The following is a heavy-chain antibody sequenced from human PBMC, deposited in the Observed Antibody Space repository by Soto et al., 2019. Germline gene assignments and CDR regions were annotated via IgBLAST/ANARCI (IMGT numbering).Heavy chain of an antibody. D-gene: IGHD2-2*01. J-gene: IGHJ6*02. CDR1: GGTFSSYA. V-gene: IGHV1-69*01. CDR2: LSPIFGTA. Sequence: QVQLVQSGAEVKKPGSSVKVSCKASGGTFSSYAISWVRQAPGQGLEWMGGLSPIFGTANYAQKFQGRVTITADESTSTAYMELSSLRSEDTAVYYCARGYCSSTSCYFPSRWSGMDVGGQGTTVTVS. CDR3: ARGYCSSTSCYFPSRWSGMDV.